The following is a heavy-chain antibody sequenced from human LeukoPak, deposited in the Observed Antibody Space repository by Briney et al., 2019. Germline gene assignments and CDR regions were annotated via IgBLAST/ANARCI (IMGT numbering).Heavy chain of an antibody. D-gene: IGHD6-13*01. CDR3: ARDRIAAAGPRSGYYYYGMDV. CDR2: IYSGGST. CDR1: GFTVSSNY. V-gene: IGHV3-53*04. Sequence: PGGSLRLSCAASGFTVSSNYMSWVRQAPGKGLEWVSVIYSGGSTYYADSVKGRFTISRHNSKNTLYLQMNSLRAEDTAVYYCARDRIAAAGPRSGYYYYGMDVWGQGTTVTVSS. J-gene: IGHJ6*02.